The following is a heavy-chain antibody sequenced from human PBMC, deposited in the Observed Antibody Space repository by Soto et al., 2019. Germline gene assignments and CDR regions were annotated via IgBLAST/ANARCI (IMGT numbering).Heavy chain of an antibody. CDR3: ARVTHYDRVDY. V-gene: IGHV4-59*01. Sequence: QVQLQESGPGLVKPSETLSLTCTVSGGSISSYYWSWIRQPPGKGLEWIGYIYYSGSTNYNPSLKSRVTISVDTSKNQFSLKLSSVTAADTAVYYCARVTHYDRVDYWGQGTLVTVSS. D-gene: IGHD3-22*01. CDR2: IYYSGST. J-gene: IGHJ4*02. CDR1: GGSISSYY.